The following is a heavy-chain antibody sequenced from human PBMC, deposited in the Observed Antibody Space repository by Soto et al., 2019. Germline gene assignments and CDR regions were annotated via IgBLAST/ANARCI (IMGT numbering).Heavy chain of an antibody. CDR2: IMPIIGTA. D-gene: IGHD3-10*01. J-gene: IGHJ4*02. CDR1: GGTFSSHV. V-gene: IGHV1-69*01. Sequence: QVQLVQSGAEVKKPGSSVKVSCKASGGTFSSHVFNWVRQAPGQGLEWRGGIMPIIGTANYAQKFQGRVTITAVESTSTAYMELSSLRSEDTAVYYCARDLEFRDGNISHLDYWGQGTLVTVSS. CDR3: ARDLEFRDGNISHLDY.